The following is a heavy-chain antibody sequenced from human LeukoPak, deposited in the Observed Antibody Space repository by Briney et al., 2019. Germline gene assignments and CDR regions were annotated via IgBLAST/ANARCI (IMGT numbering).Heavy chain of an antibody. V-gene: IGHV4-59*11. D-gene: IGHD3-10*01. J-gene: IGHJ4*02. CDR1: GGSISSHY. CDR2: IYYSGST. Sequence: SETLSLTCTVSGGSISSHYWSWIRQPPGKGLEWIGYIYYSGSTNYNPSLKSRVTISVDTSKNQFPLKLSSVTAADTAVYYCARLLWFREPQDYWGQGTLVTVSS. CDR3: ARLLWFREPQDY.